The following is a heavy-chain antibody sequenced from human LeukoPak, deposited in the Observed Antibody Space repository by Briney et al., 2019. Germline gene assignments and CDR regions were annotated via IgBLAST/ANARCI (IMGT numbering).Heavy chain of an antibody. CDR3: ATKQWLAPPPDS. J-gene: IGHJ4*02. CDR2: INTDGTVT. CDR1: GFTFSKYW. D-gene: IGHD6-19*01. V-gene: IGHV3-74*01. Sequence: GGSLRLSCAASGFTFSKYWMLWVRQAPGKALESVSRINTDGTVTTYADFVKGRFTVSRDNADNTMFLQMNSVRDEDTAVYYCATKQWLAPPPDSWGQGTPVTVSS.